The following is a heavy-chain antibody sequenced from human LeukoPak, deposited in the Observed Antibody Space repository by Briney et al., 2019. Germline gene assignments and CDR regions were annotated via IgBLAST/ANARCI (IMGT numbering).Heavy chain of an antibody. V-gene: IGHV4-61*02. Sequence: SETLSLTCTVSGGSISSGSYYWSWIRQPAGKGLEWIGRIYTSGSTNYNPSLKSRVTISVGTSKNQFSLKLSSVTAADTAVYYCARGVLEWLSFDYWGQGTLVTVSS. D-gene: IGHD3-3*01. CDR3: ARGVLEWLSFDY. J-gene: IGHJ4*02. CDR1: GGSISSGSYY. CDR2: IYTSGST.